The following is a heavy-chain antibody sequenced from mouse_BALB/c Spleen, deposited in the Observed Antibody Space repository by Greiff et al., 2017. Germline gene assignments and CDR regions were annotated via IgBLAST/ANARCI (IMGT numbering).Heavy chain of an antibody. Sequence: VKLMESGPGLVAPSQSLSITCTVSGFSLTSYGVHWVRQPPGKGLEWLGVIWAGGSTNYNSALMSRLSISKDNSKSQVFLKMNSLQTDDTAMYYCARDGNYEDYAMDYWGQGTSVTVSS. V-gene: IGHV2-9*02. J-gene: IGHJ4*01. D-gene: IGHD2-1*01. CDR1: GFSLTSYG. CDR3: ARDGNYEDYAMDY. CDR2: IWAGGST.